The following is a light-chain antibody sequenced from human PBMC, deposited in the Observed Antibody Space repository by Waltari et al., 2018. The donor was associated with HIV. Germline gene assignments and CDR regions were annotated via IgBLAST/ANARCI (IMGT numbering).Light chain of an antibody. CDR3: QWRTKWRPGT. CDR1: QSVTNS. V-gene: IGKV3-11*01. Sequence: EIVLTQSPATLSLSPGERATLSGRASQSVTNSLAWYQQKPGQTPRLLIYDTSNRATGIPARLSGSGSGTDCSLTISSPEPDDFAVYYCQWRTKWRPGTFGQGTRLEIK. CDR2: DTS. J-gene: IGKJ5*01.